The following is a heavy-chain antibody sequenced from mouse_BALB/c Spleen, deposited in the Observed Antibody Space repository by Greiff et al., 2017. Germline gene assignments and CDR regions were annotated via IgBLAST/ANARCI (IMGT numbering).Heavy chain of an antibody. J-gene: IGHJ4*01. CDR1: GYTFTSYW. Sequence: VQLQQSGAELARPGASVKLSCKASGYTFTSYWMQWVKQRPGQGLEWIGAIYPGDGDTRYTQKFKGKATLTADKSSSTAYMQLSSLASEDSAVYYCARGGYGNGFGYAMDYWGQGTSVTVSS. CDR2: IYPGDGDT. CDR3: ARGGYGNGFGYAMDY. V-gene: IGHV1-87*01. D-gene: IGHD2-1*01.